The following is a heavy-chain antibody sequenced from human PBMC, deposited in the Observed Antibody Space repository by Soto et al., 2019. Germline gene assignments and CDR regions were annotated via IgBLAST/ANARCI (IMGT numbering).Heavy chain of an antibody. Sequence: VGSLRLSCAASGFTFSSYGMHWVRQAPGKGLEWVAVISYDGSNKYYADSVKGRFTISRDNSKNTLYLQMNSLRAEDTAVYYCARARDMDVWGQGTTVTVSS. CDR2: ISYDGSNK. CDR1: GFTFSSYG. CDR3: ARARDMDV. J-gene: IGHJ6*02. V-gene: IGHV3-30*03.